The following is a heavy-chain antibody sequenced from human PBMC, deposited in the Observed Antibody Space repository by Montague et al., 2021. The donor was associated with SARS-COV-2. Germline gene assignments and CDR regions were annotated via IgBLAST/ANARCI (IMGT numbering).Heavy chain of an antibody. CDR2: IDWDDDK. J-gene: IGHJ5*02. CDR3: ARILVAAAGSPFDP. D-gene: IGHD6-13*01. V-gene: IGHV2-70*11. Sequence: PALVKPTQTLTLTCTFSGFSLSTSGVGMGWIRQPPGKALEWLARIDWDDDKYYSTSLKTRLTISKDTSKNQVVRTMTNMDPVDTATYYCARILVAAAGSPFDPWGQGTLVTVSS. CDR1: GFSLSTSGVG.